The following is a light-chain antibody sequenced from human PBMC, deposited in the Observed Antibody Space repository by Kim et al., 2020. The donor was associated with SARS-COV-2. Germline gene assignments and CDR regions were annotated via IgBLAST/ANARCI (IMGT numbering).Light chain of an antibody. CDR1: QDISFY. CDR3: QQYDHFPLT. Sequence: ASIGDRVTITCQASQDISFYLNWYQQKPGKAPKLLIYDAFNLESGVPSRFSGSGSKTDFTFTISSLQPEDIATYYCQQYDHFPLTFGQGTRLEIK. V-gene: IGKV1-33*01. J-gene: IGKJ5*01. CDR2: DAF.